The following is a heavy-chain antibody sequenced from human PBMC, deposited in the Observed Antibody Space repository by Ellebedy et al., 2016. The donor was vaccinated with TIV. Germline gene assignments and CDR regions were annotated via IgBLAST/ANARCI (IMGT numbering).Heavy chain of an antibody. J-gene: IGHJ4*02. CDR1: GLTFSSYD. D-gene: IGHD3-22*01. V-gene: IGHV3-23*01. CDR3: GKGFYDSSFPLEN. Sequence: GESLKISCAASGLTFSSYDMSRVRQAPGKGLVWFSGISGSGGSTYYADYVKGRFTISKDNSKNTRDLQMNSLRAEDTAIYYCGKGFYDSSFPLENWGQGTLVTVSS. CDR2: ISGSGGST.